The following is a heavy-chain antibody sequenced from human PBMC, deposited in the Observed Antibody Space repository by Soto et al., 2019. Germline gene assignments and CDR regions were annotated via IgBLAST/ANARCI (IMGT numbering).Heavy chain of an antibody. J-gene: IGHJ4*02. V-gene: IGHV1-2*02. CDR3: ARGLYSSPAYFFDS. D-gene: IGHD6-13*01. Sequence: QVQLVQSGAEVRKPGASVKVSCNVTGYTFSGHYLHWVRQAPGQGLEWMGWINPKSGGPMYAQKFQDRVTMTADTSVSAASMELTSLRYDDTAVFYCARGLYSSPAYFFDSWGQGTVVTVSS. CDR1: GYTFSGHY. CDR2: INPKSGGP.